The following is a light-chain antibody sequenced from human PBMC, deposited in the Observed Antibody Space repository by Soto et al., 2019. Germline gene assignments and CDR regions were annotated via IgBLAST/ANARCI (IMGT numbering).Light chain of an antibody. CDR2: GAS. CDR3: QQYNNWPPMT. CDR1: QSVRSN. V-gene: IGKV3-15*01. J-gene: IGKJ5*01. Sequence: EVVLTQSPATLSVSPGERVTLSCRASQSVRSNLAWYQQKPGQSPRLLIYGASTRATGIPARFSGSGSGTEFTLTISSLQSEEFAVYYCQQYNNWPPMTFGQGTRMDIK.